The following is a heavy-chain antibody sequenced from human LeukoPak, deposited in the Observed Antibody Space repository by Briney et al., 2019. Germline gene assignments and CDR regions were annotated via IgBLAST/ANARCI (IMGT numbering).Heavy chain of an antibody. V-gene: IGHV1-2*02. J-gene: IGHJ5*02. D-gene: IGHD6-19*01. CDR3: ARGGRIAVAGLNWFDP. CDR2: INPNSGGT. CDR1: GYTFTGYC. Sequence: GASVKVSCKASGYTFTGYCMHWVRQAPGQGLEWMGWINPNSGGTNYAQKFQGRVTMTRDTSISTAYMELSRLRSDDTAVYYCARGGRIAVAGLNWFDPWGQGTLVTVSS.